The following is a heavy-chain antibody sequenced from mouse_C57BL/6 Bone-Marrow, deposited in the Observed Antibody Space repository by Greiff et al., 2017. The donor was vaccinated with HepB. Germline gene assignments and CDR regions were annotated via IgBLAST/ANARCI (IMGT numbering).Heavy chain of an antibody. D-gene: IGHD2-4*01. V-gene: IGHV1-55*01. J-gene: IGHJ4*01. Sequence: VQLQQSGAELVKPGASVKMSCKASGYTFTSYWITWVKQRPGQGLEWIGDIYPGSGSTNYNEKFKSKATLTVDTSSSTAYMQLSSLTSEDSAVYYCARNDDYDYYAMDYWGQGTSVTVSS. CDR3: ARNDDYDYYAMDY. CDR1: GYTFTSYW. CDR2: IYPGSGST.